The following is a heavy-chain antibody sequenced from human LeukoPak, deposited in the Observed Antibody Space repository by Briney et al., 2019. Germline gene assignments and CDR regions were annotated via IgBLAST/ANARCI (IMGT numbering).Heavy chain of an antibody. V-gene: IGHV1-18*01. CDR1: GYTFTSYG. Sequence: ASVKVSCKASGYTFTSYGISWVRQAPGQGLEWMGWISAYNGNTNYAQKLQGRVTMTTDTSTSTAYMELRSLRSDDTAVYYCARGISGLLWFGESVNWFDPWGQGTLVTVSS. D-gene: IGHD3-10*01. CDR3: ARGISGLLWFGESVNWFDP. J-gene: IGHJ5*02. CDR2: ISAYNGNT.